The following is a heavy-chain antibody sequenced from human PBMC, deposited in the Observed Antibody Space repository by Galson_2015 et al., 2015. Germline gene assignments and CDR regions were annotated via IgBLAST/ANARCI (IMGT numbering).Heavy chain of an antibody. CDR2: ISWNSGSI. Sequence: SLRLSCAASGFTFDDYAMHWVRQAPGKGLEWVSGISWNSGSIGYADSVKGRFTISRDNAKNSLYPQMNSLRAEDTALYYCAKDFIAARLSYGMDVRGQGTTVTVSS. CDR3: AKDFIAARLSYGMDV. V-gene: IGHV3-9*01. J-gene: IGHJ6*02. CDR1: GFTFDDYA. D-gene: IGHD6-6*01.